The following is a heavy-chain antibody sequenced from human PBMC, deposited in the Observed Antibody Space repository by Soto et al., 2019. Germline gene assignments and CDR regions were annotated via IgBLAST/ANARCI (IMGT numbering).Heavy chain of an antibody. V-gene: IGHV4-30-4*01. J-gene: IGHJ4*02. CDR1: GGSFRSDAYY. D-gene: IGHD1-1*01. CDR2: VYYSGRT. Sequence: PSETLSLTCTVSGGSFRSDAYYWSWIRQPPGKGLEWIGCVYYSGRTYYNPSLESRITISMDTFKDQFSLKLSSVNAADTAVYYWARDRANSPDYFDDWGQGALVTVSS. CDR3: ARDRANSPDYFDD.